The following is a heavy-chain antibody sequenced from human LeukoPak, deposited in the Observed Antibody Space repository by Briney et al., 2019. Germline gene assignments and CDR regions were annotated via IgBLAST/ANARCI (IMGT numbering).Heavy chain of an antibody. J-gene: IGHJ4*02. CDR1: GFTFSSYG. CDR2: ISGSGGTT. Sequence: PGGSLRLSCAASGFTFSSYGMSWVRQAPGKGLEWVSAISGSGGTTYYADSVKGRFTISRDNGKNLLYLQMNSLRAEDTAVYYCARAPGYRSFLDYWGQGTLVTVSS. D-gene: IGHD6-13*01. V-gene: IGHV3-23*01. CDR3: ARAPGYRSFLDY.